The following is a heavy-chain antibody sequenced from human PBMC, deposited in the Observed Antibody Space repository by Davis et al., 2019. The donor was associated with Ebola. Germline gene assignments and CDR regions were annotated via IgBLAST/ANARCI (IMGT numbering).Heavy chain of an antibody. V-gene: IGHV3-21*01. Sequence: PGGSLRLSCAASGFTFSSYSMNWVRQAPGKGLEWVSSISSSSSYIYYADSVKGRFTISRDNAKNSLYLQMNSLRAEDTAVYYCARRQYQLLWDLDAFDIWGQGTMVTVSS. D-gene: IGHD2-2*01. CDR2: ISSSSSYI. J-gene: IGHJ3*02. CDR3: ARRQYQLLWDLDAFDI. CDR1: GFTFSSYS.